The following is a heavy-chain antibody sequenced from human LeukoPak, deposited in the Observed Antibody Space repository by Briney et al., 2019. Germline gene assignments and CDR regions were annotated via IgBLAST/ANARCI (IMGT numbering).Heavy chain of an antibody. CDR3: ARERGRGRDSPWFDY. CDR1: GFTFSDYY. Sequence: QAGGSLRLSWAASGFTFSDYYMSWIRQAPGEGLEWVSVIYSDGSTYYADSVEGRFTISRDNSKNTLDLQMTGLGAEDTAVYYCARERGRGRDSPWFDYWGQGTLVTVSS. CDR2: IYSDGST. D-gene: IGHD1-26*01. J-gene: IGHJ4*02. V-gene: IGHV3-53*01.